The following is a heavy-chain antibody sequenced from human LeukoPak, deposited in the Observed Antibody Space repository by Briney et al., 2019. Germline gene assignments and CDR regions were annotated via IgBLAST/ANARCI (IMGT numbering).Heavy chain of an antibody. J-gene: IGHJ6*04. Sequence: GGSLRLSCAASGFTFSSYWMSWVRQAPGKGLEWVANIKQDGSEKYYVDSVKGRFTISRDNAKNTLYLQMNSLRAEDTAVYYCARFLWFGELLPRGMDVWGKGTTVTVSS. CDR3: ARFLWFGELLPRGMDV. CDR2: IKQDGSEK. D-gene: IGHD3-10*01. V-gene: IGHV3-7*01. CDR1: GFTFSSYW.